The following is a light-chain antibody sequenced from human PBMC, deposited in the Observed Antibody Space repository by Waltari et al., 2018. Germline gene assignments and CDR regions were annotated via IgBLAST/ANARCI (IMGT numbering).Light chain of an antibody. CDR3: QHSYSTGRT. CDR1: QSISSY. J-gene: IGKJ1*01. V-gene: IGKV1-39*01. Sequence: DIQMTQSPSSLSASIGDRVTITCRASQSISSYLNWYQQTPRKATKLLIYAASSLQSGVTSRFSGSGSGKDFTLTISSMQTEDFATNYCQHSYSTGRTFGKGTKVEIK. CDR2: AAS.